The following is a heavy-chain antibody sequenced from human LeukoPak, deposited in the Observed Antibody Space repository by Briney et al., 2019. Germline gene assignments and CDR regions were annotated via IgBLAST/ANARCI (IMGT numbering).Heavy chain of an antibody. Sequence: GASVKVSCKASGYTFTSYDINWVRQATGQGLEWMGWMNPNSGNTGYAQKFQGRVTMTRNTSISTAYMELSSLRSEDTAVYYCVRGQRSYGSGTRAYFDYWGQGTLVTVSS. V-gene: IGHV1-8*01. CDR3: VRGQRSYGSGTRAYFDY. D-gene: IGHD3-10*01. CDR1: GYTFTSYD. CDR2: MNPNSGNT. J-gene: IGHJ4*02.